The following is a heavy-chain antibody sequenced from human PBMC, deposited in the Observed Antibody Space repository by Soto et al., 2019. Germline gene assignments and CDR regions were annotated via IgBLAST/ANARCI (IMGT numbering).Heavy chain of an antibody. V-gene: IGHV3-23*01. Sequence: GGSLRLSCAASEFTFSSYAMSWVRQAPGKGLEWVSAISGSGGSTYYADSVKGRFTISRDNSKNTLYLQMNSLRAEDTAVYYCAKGQQWLVHFDYWGQGTLVTVSS. CDR3: AKGQQWLVHFDY. D-gene: IGHD6-19*01. CDR2: ISGSGGST. CDR1: EFTFSSYA. J-gene: IGHJ4*02.